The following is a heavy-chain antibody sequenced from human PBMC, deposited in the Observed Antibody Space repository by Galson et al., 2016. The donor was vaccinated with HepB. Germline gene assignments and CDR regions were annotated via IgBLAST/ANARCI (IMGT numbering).Heavy chain of an antibody. V-gene: IGHV3-53*01. Sequence: SLRLSCAASGFTVTRNYMRWFHQAPGKGLEWVSLIYSEGTTDYADSVKGRFTISRDSSKNTLFLQMNRLRVEDTAVYYCGRDVGPWGRGTLVTVSS. CDR1: GFTVTRNY. CDR3: GRDVGP. J-gene: IGHJ5*02. CDR2: IYSEGTT.